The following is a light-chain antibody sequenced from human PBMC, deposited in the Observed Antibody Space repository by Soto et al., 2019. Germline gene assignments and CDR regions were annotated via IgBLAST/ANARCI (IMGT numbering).Light chain of an antibody. Sequence: NFMLTQPHSVSESPGKTVTISCTRSSGSIASNYVQWYQQRPGSAPTTVIYEDNQRPSGVPDRFSGSIDSSSNSASLTISGLKTEDEADYYCQADDSSIVVFCGGTKLTVL. CDR2: EDN. V-gene: IGLV6-57*04. J-gene: IGLJ2*01. CDR1: SGSIASNY. CDR3: QADDSSIVV.